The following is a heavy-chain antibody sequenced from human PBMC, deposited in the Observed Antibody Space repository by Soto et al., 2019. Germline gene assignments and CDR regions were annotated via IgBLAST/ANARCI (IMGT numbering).Heavy chain of an antibody. CDR1: GDSISSPNW. CDR2: MFASGSS. Sequence: QVQLQESGPGLVKPSETLSLTCAVSGDSISSPNWWSWYRQPPGKGLELIGEMFASGSSNYNPSRTGRVTISLDSSKNHFSLKLTSLAAADTAIYYCAREGFDHRPDYWGQGIPVTVSS. CDR3: AREGFDHRPDY. V-gene: IGHV4-4*02. J-gene: IGHJ4*02.